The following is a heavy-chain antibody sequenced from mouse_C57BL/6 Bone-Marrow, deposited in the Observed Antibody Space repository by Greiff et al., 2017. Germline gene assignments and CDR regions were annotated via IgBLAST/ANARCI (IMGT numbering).Heavy chain of an antibody. V-gene: IGHV1-55*01. CDR3: ARPYYSNYWYFDV. Sequence: QVQLQQPGAELVKPGASVKMSCKASGYTFTSYWITWVKQRPGQGLEWIGDIYPGSGSTNYNEKFKSKATLTVDTSSRTAYMQLSSLTSEDYAVYYCARPYYSNYWYFDVWGTGTTVTVSS. J-gene: IGHJ1*03. CDR2: IYPGSGST. D-gene: IGHD2-5*01. CDR1: GYTFTSYW.